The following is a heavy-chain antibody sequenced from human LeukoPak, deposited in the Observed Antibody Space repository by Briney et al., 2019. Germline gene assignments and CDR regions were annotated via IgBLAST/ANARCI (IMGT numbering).Heavy chain of an antibody. CDR2: IYYSGST. Sequence: SETLSLTCTVSGGSISSYYWSWIRQPPGKGLEWIGYIYYSGSTNYNPSLKGRVTISVDTSKNQFSLKLSSVTAADTAVYYCARSVFPGIAVAGRLDAFDIWGQGTMVTVSS. CDR1: GGSISSYY. J-gene: IGHJ3*02. V-gene: IGHV4-59*08. D-gene: IGHD6-19*01. CDR3: ARSVFPGIAVAGRLDAFDI.